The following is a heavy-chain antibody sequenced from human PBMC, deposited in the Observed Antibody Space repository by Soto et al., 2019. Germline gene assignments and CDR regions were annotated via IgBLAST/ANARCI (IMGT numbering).Heavy chain of an antibody. CDR3: ATREYIYGYLGY. CDR2: IFYIGTT. D-gene: IGHD3-3*02. Sequence: SETLSLTCTVSGGSISSDYWNWIRQSPGKGLEWIGNIFYIGTTNYNPSLKSRVTISIDRSKSQSSLTLSSVTAADTAVYYCATREYIYGYLGYWGQGTLVTVSS. V-gene: IGHV4-59*01. CDR1: GGSISSDY. J-gene: IGHJ4*02.